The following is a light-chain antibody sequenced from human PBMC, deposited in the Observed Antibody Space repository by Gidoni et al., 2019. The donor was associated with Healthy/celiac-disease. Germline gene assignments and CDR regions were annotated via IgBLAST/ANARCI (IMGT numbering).Light chain of an antibody. Sequence: SYELTQPPSVSVSPGQTASITCSGVKLGDKYACWYQQKPGQYPVLVIYPDSKRPSGIPERFSGSHSGNTATLTISGTQAMDEADYYCQAWDSSTVVFGGGTKLTVL. CDR1: KLGDKY. CDR3: QAWDSSTVV. J-gene: IGLJ2*01. CDR2: PDS. V-gene: IGLV3-1*01.